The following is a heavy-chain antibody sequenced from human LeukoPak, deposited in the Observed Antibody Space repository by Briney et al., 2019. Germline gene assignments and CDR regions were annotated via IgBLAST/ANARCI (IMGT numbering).Heavy chain of an antibody. Sequence: PGGSLRLSCAASGFTFSSHGMHWVRQAPGKGLEWVALVSYDGSNEDYADSVKGRFTISRDNSKNTLYLQMNSLRAEDTAVYYCARELPFDYWGQGTLVTVSS. CDR2: VSYDGSNE. CDR3: ARELPFDY. V-gene: IGHV3-30*03. D-gene: IGHD2-15*01. CDR1: GFTFSSHG. J-gene: IGHJ4*02.